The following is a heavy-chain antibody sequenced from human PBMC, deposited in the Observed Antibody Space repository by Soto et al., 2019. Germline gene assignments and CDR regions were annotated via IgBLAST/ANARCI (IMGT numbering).Heavy chain of an antibody. J-gene: IGHJ3*02. CDR1: GYTFTSYY. CDR2: INPSGGST. Sequence: QVQLVQSGAEVKKPGASVKVSCKASGYTFTSYYMHWVRQAPGQGLEWMGIINPSGGSTSYAQKFQGRVTMTRDTYTSTVYMELSSLRSEDTAVYYCARDRPDIAARVDAFDIWGQGTMVTVSS. V-gene: IGHV1-46*01. D-gene: IGHD6-6*01. CDR3: ARDRPDIAARVDAFDI.